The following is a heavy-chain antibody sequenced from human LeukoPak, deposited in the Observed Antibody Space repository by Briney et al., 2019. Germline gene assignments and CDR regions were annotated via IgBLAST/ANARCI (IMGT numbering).Heavy chain of an antibody. J-gene: IGHJ4*02. Sequence: GESLRLSCAASGFTFSTYAMHWVRQAPGKGLEWVSIISTSGDTTYYAGSVKGRFTISRDNSKNTLFLQMNSLRAVDTAVYYCARGSPLSYYFDYWGQGTLVTVSS. CDR2: ISTSGDTT. CDR1: GFTFSTYA. CDR3: ARGSPLSYYFDY. V-gene: IGHV3-23*01. D-gene: IGHD2/OR15-2a*01.